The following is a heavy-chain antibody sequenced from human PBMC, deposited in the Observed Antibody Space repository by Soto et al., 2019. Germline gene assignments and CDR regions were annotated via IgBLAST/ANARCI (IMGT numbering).Heavy chain of an antibody. J-gene: IGHJ1*01. CDR2: IYSGGST. V-gene: IGHV3-53*01. CDR1: GFTVSSNY. Sequence: EVQLVESGGGLIQPGGSLRLSCAASGFTVSSNYMSWVRQAPGKGLEWVSVIYSGGSTYYVDSVKGRFTISRDNSKNTLYLQMISLRAEDTAVYYCARDRVESGYPEYFQHWGQGTLVTVSS. CDR3: ARDRVESGYPEYFQH. D-gene: IGHD3-22*01.